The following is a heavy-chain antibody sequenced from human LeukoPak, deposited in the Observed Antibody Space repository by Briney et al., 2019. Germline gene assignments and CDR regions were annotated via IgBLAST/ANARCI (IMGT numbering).Heavy chain of an antibody. CDR3: ARFGFSYYFDY. D-gene: IGHD3-10*01. J-gene: IGHJ4*02. Sequence: SQTLSLTCTVSGGSISSGSYYWRWIRQPAGKGLEWIGYIYYSGSTNYNPSLKSRVTISVDTSENQFSRKLSSVTAADTAVYYCARFGFSYYFDYWGQGTLVTVSS. CDR2: IYYSGST. CDR1: GGSISSGSYY. V-gene: IGHV4-61*10.